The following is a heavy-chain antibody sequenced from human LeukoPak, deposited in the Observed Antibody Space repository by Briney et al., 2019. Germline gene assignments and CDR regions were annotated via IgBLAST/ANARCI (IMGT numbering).Heavy chain of an antibody. J-gene: IGHJ6*03. D-gene: IGHD4-17*01. CDR1: GGSFSGYY. V-gene: IGHV4-34*01. Sequence: SETLSLTCAVYGGSFSGYYWSWIRQPPGKGLEWIGEINHSGSTNYNPSLKSRVTISVDTSKNQFSLKLSSVTAADTAVYYCAAVTRTLYYYYYMDVWGKGTTVTDSS. CDR3: AAVTRTLYYYYYMDV. CDR2: INHSGST.